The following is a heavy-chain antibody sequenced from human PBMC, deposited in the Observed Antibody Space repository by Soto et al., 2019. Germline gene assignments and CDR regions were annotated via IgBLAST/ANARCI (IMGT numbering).Heavy chain of an antibody. CDR1: GYTFTRYC. Sequence: ASVKVSCKASGYTFTRYCMHWVRQAPGQGLEWMGIINPSGGSTSYAQKFQGRVTMTRDTSTSTVYMELSSLRSEDTAVFYCARVGPKYFIDYWGQGSLVTGSS. J-gene: IGHJ4*02. V-gene: IGHV1-46*01. CDR2: INPSGGST. CDR3: ARVGPKYFIDY.